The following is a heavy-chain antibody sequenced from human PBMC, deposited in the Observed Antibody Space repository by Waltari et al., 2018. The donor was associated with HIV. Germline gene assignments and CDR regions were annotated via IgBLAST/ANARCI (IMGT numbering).Heavy chain of an antibody. Sequence: EVQLVESGGGLVQPGRSLRLSCAASVLPFDYSAMPWVRQAPGKGLGWGSGISWNSGRIGYADSVKGRFTISRDNAKNSLYLQMNSLRFEDTALYYCAKAISRIGVTEYYFDYWGQGTLVTVSS. CDR3: AKAISRIGVTEYYFDY. J-gene: IGHJ4*02. CDR1: VLPFDYSA. V-gene: IGHV3-9*01. D-gene: IGHD6-19*01. CDR2: ISWNSGRI.